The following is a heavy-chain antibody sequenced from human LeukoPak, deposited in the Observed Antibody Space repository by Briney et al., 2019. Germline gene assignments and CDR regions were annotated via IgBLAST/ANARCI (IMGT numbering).Heavy chain of an antibody. D-gene: IGHD2-2*01. CDR1: GGSISIYY. CDR3: ARVLGQYCSSTSCYADAFDI. CDR2: IYYSGRN. J-gene: IGHJ3*02. V-gene: IGHV4-59*01. Sequence: PESLSLTCTVSGGSISIYYGSWVRPPPGKGLEWVGYIYYSGRNNFNPSLKTRVTISVTTSKNQSSLKLSSVHAAAPAVYYCARVLGQYCSSTSCYADAFDIWGQGTMVTVSA.